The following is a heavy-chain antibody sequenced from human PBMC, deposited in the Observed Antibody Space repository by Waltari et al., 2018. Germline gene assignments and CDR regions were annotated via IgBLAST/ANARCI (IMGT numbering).Heavy chain of an antibody. J-gene: IGHJ5*02. CDR2: INHSGST. Sequence: QVQLQQWGAGLLKPSETLSLTCAVYGGSFSGYYWSWIRQPPGKGLEWIGEINHSGSTNYNPALKGRGTISGDTAKNQFSLKLRSVTAADTAGYYCARGRLRPTKNLWFDPWGQGTLVTVSS. CDR1: GGSFSGYY. CDR3: ARGRLRPTKNLWFDP. V-gene: IGHV4-34*01. D-gene: IGHD6-25*01.